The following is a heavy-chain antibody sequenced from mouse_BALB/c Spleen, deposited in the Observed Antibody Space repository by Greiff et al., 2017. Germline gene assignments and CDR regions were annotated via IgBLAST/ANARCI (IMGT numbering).Heavy chain of an antibody. CDR2: IYPGDGDT. V-gene: IGHV1-82*01. J-gene: IGHJ4*01. Sequence: QVQLKQSGPELVKPGASVKISCKASGYAFSSSWMNWVKQRPGQGLEWIGRIYPGDGDTNYNGKFKGKATLTADKSSSTAYMQLSSLTSVDSAVYFCARRGNYPLMDYWGQGTSVTVSS. CDR1: GYAFSSSW. D-gene: IGHD6-1*01. CDR3: ARRGNYPLMDY.